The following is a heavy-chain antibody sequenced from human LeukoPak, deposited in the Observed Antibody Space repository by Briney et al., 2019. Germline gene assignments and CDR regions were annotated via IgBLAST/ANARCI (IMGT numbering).Heavy chain of an antibody. J-gene: IGHJ5*02. CDR1: GFTFSIYA. Sequence: GGSLRLSCEASGFTFSIYAMNWVRQAPGKGLEWVSTFTNHHTTYYTESVKGRFTISRDNSKNTLYLQMDSVRPQDTAVYYCAKEGYDILTGYRTNWFDPWGQGTLVTVSS. D-gene: IGHD3-9*01. V-gene: IGHV3-23*01. CDR3: AKEGYDILTGYRTNWFDP. CDR2: FTNHHTT.